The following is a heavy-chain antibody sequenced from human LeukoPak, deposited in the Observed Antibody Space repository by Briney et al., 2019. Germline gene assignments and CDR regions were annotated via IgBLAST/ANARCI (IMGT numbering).Heavy chain of an antibody. V-gene: IGHV3-48*01. CDR3: ARARYSSGRSAFDY. CDR1: GFNFSSFV. D-gene: IGHD6-19*01. Sequence: GGSLRLSCAGSGFNFSSFVMTWVRQAPGKGLEWVSSISASGRGTYYADSVKGRFTISRDNAKNSLYLQMNSLRAEDTAVYYCARARYSSGRSAFDYWGQGTLVTVSS. CDR2: ISASGRGT. J-gene: IGHJ4*02.